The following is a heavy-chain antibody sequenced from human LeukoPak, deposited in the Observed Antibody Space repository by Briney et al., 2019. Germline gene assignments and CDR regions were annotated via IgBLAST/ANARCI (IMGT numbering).Heavy chain of an antibody. D-gene: IGHD3-22*01. CDR1: GGSISSYY. V-gene: IGHV4-4*07. Sequence: SETLSLTCTVSGGSISSYYWSWIRQPAGKGLEWIGRIYTSGSTNYNPSLKSRVTMSVDTSKNQFSLKLSSVTAADTAVYYCARQRRNSSGYYYYYYYMDVWGKGTTVTVSS. J-gene: IGHJ6*03. CDR3: ARQRRNSSGYYYYYYYMDV. CDR2: IYTSGST.